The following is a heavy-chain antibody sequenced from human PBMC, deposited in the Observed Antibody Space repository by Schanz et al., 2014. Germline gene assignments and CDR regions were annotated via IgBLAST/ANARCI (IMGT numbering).Heavy chain of an antibody. Sequence: QVQLQESGPGLVKPSQTLSLSCSVSGGSITSDGYSWSWIRQPPGKGLEWIGYMYYSGVTYYNPSLKSRLTISRDTSKNQLPLHLNPVTAADTAVYYCARGRYWDTEDAFDIWGQGTLLIVSS. V-gene: IGHV4-30-4*07. CDR2: MYYSGVT. CDR3: ARGRYWDTEDAFDI. CDR1: GGSITSDGYS. J-gene: IGHJ3*02. D-gene: IGHD3-10*01.